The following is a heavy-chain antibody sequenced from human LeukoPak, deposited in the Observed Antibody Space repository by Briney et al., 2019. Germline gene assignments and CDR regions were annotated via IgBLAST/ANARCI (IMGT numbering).Heavy chain of an antibody. Sequence: ASVKVSCKASACTFTGYYMHWVRQAPGQGLEWMGWISAYNGNTNYAQKLQGRVTMTTDTSTSTAYMELRSLRSDDTAVYYCARDPKKLYYDFWRVTDAFDIWGQGTMVTVSS. J-gene: IGHJ3*02. CDR3: ARDPKKLYYDFWRVTDAFDI. CDR2: ISAYNGNT. CDR1: ACTFTGYY. V-gene: IGHV1-18*04. D-gene: IGHD3-3*01.